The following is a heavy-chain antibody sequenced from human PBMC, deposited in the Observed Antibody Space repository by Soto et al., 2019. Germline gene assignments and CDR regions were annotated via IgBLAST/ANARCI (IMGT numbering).Heavy chain of an antibody. CDR3: ARRSRRITEVIIHHFDN. CDR2: VHYRGNT. CDR1: GGSISSSSYY. Sequence: PSETLSLTCTVSGGSISSSSYYWGWIRQPPGKGLEWIGSVHYRGNTYYKPSLNSRVTISEDRAKNQFSLELNAVTDADTAVYYCARRSRRITEVIIHHFDNWGQGILVTVSS. V-gene: IGHV4-39*01. J-gene: IGHJ4*02. D-gene: IGHD3-10*01.